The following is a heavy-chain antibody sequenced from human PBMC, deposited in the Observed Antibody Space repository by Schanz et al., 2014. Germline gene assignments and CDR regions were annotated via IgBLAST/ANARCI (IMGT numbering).Heavy chain of an antibody. J-gene: IGHJ4*02. CDR2: MWNDGIKT. D-gene: IGHD3-3*01. Sequence: QVQVVESGGGVVQPGRSLTLSCAVSTSLFSRSVIHWVRQAPGKGLEWVAVMWNDGIKTHYADSGKGRFTISRDNSKNTVYLQMNSLRADDTAVYYCARDLLVSHYDFWSGNDYWGQGTLVTVSS. V-gene: IGHV3-30*04. CDR3: ARDLLVSHYDFWSGNDY. CDR1: TSLFSRSV.